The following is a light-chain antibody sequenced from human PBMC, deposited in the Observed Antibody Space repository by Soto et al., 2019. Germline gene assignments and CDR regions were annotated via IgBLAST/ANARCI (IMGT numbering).Light chain of an antibody. CDR3: QQLNSYTVT. Sequence: IQLTQSPSSLSASVGDRVTITCRASQGISSYLAWYQQKPGKAPKLLIYAASTLQSGVPSSFSGSGSGTDFTLTISSPQPEDFATYYCQQLNSYTVTFGQGTRLEIK. J-gene: IGKJ5*01. CDR1: QGISSY. V-gene: IGKV1-9*01. CDR2: AAS.